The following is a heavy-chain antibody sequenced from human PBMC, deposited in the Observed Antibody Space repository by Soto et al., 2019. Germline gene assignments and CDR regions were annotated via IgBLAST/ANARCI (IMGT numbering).Heavy chain of an antibody. CDR1: GFIFTTSA. D-gene: IGHD2-15*01. Sequence: SLKLYCKTSGFIFTTSAVQWVRQAPGQRLEWMGWINAGNDNTKFSQKFQGRATITRDTSASTVYMEVSSLSSEDTAVYYCARGESVVGDYWGQGTLVTVSS. CDR3: ARGESVVGDY. J-gene: IGHJ4*02. CDR2: INAGNDNT. V-gene: IGHV1-3*01.